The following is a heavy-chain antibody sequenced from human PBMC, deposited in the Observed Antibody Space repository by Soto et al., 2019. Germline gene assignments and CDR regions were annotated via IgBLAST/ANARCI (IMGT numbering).Heavy chain of an antibody. CDR1: GGSISSSSYY. CDR3: ARLVGNSWLDS. Sequence: PSETLSLTCTVSGGSISSSSYYWGWIRQPPGKGLEWIGEINHSGSTNYNPSLKSRVTISVDTSNNQFSLQLNSVTPDDTAVYYCARLVGNSWLDSWGQGTLVTVSS. D-gene: IGHD2-2*01. V-gene: IGHV4-39*01. J-gene: IGHJ5*01. CDR2: INHSGST.